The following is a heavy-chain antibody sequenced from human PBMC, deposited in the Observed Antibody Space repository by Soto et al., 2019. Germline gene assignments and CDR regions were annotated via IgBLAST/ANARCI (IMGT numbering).Heavy chain of an antibody. CDR2: ISAYNGNT. D-gene: IGHD5-12*01. CDR1: GYTFTSYG. J-gene: IGHJ4*01. Sequence: ASVKVSCKASGYTFTSYGISWVRQAPGQGLEWMGWISAYNGNTNYAQKLQGRVTMTTDTSTSTAYMELRSLRSDDTAVYYCARAKGPKYSGFDWGPGPYYFYYWGQ. CDR3: ARAKGPKYSGFDWGPGPYYFYY. V-gene: IGHV1-18*01.